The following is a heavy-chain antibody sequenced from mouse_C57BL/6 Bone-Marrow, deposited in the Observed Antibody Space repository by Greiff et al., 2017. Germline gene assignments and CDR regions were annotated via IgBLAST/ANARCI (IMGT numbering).Heavy chain of an antibody. Sequence: EVQLQQSGPELVKPGASVKIPCKASGYTFTDYNMDWVKQSHGKSLEWIGDINPNNGGTIYNQKFKGKATLTVEKSSSTAYMELRSLTSEDTAVYYCARNEGYGNYDYWGQGTTLTVSS. J-gene: IGHJ2*01. CDR1: GYTFTDYN. D-gene: IGHD2-1*01. CDR2: INPNNGGT. CDR3: ARNEGYGNYDY. V-gene: IGHV1-18*01.